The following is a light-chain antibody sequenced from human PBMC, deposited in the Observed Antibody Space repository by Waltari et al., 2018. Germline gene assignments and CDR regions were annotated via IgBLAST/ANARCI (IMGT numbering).Light chain of an antibody. V-gene: IGKV3-15*01. J-gene: IGKJ1*01. Sequence: DIVMTQSPATLSLSPGESATLSCRASQSVRSTFAWFQQKPGQPPRLLIYGTSTRGPGSPARFSGSGSGTEFSLTISSLPPEDFATNYCQQYDHLPWTFGQGTRVEAK. CDR1: QSVRST. CDR3: QQYDHLPWT. CDR2: GTS.